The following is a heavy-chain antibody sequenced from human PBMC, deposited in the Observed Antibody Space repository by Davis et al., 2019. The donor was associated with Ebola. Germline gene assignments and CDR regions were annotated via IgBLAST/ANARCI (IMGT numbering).Heavy chain of an antibody. V-gene: IGHV4-31*03. Sequence: SETLSLTCTVSGGSISSGGYYWSWIRQHPGKGLEWIGYIYYSGSTYYNPSLKSRVTISVDTSKNQFSLKLTSVTAADTAVYYCARTGGFWSGYRLDYWGQGTLVTVSS. CDR2: IYYSGST. J-gene: IGHJ4*02. D-gene: IGHD3-3*01. CDR3: ARTGGFWSGYRLDY. CDR1: GGSISSGGYY.